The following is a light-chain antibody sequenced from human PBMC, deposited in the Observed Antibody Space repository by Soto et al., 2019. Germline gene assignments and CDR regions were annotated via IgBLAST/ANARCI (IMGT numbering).Light chain of an antibody. CDR3: QQYNNWPRT. Sequence: EIVMMQSPATLSVSPGERATLSCRASQSVSSNLAWYQQKPDQAPRLLIYGASTRATGIPARFSGSGSGTEFTLTISSLQSEDFAVYYCQQYNNWPRTFGQGTKVEIK. V-gene: IGKV3-15*01. J-gene: IGKJ1*01. CDR1: QSVSSN. CDR2: GAS.